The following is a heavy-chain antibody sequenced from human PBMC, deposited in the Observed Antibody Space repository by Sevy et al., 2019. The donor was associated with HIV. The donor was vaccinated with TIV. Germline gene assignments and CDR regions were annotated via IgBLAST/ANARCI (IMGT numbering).Heavy chain of an antibody. J-gene: IGHJ4*02. CDR3: ARGGDFNDRSAKRDFDY. CDR1: GFTFSNCG. Sequence: GGSLRLSCAASGFTFSNCGMHWVRQAPGKGLEWVAVIWNDGSNKYYAHSVKGRFTISRDNSKNTLYLQMNSLRVEDTAVYFCARGGDFNDRSAKRDFDYWGQGTLVTVSS. CDR2: IWNDGSNK. D-gene: IGHD3-22*01. V-gene: IGHV3-33*01.